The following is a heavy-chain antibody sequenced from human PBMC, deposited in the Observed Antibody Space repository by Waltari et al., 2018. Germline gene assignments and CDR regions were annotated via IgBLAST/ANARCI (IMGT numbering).Heavy chain of an antibody. CDR1: GGTFSSYA. CDR3: AREGGGNSDNPYYYYYMDV. CDR2: IIPIFGTA. D-gene: IGHD2-21*02. Sequence: QVQLVQSGAEVKKPGSSVKVSCKASGGTFSSYAISWVRQAPGQGLEWMGGIIPIFGTANYAQKFQGRVTITADKSTSTAYMELSSLRSEDTAVYYCAREGGGNSDNPYYYYYMDVWGKGTTVTVSS. V-gene: IGHV1-69*14. J-gene: IGHJ6*03.